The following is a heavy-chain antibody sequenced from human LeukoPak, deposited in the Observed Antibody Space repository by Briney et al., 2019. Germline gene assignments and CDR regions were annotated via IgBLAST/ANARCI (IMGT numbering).Heavy chain of an antibody. CDR2: INPSGGST. CDR1: GYTFTSYY. D-gene: IGHD6-19*01. V-gene: IGHV1-46*01. Sequence: ASVKVSCKASGYTFTSYYMHWVRQAPGQGLEWMGIINPSGGSTSYAQKFQGRVTMTRDTSTSTVYMELSSLRSEDTAVYYCARDRTAVASGRNWFDPWGQGTLVTVSS. CDR3: ARDRTAVASGRNWFDP. J-gene: IGHJ5*02.